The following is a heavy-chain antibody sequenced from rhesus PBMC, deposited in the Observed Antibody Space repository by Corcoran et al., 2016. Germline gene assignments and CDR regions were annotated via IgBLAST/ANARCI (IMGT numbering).Heavy chain of an antibody. CDR1: GFIFSSDA. CDR2: INSGGGST. Sequence: EVQLVETGGGLVQPGGSLRLSCAAFGFIFSSDAMQWVRQAPGKGLEWISAINSGGGSTYYADSVKGRFTISRDNSKNTLSLQMNSLRAEDTAVYYCAKYGSGYYSDYWGQGVLVTVSS. D-gene: IGHD3-28*01. J-gene: IGHJ4*01. V-gene: IGHV3-103*01. CDR3: AKYGSGYYSDY.